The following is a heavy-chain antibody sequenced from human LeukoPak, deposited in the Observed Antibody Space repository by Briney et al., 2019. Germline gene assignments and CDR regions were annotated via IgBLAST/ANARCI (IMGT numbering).Heavy chain of an antibody. J-gene: IGHJ6*02. CDR2: INHNGNVN. D-gene: IGHD3-16*01. V-gene: IGHV3-7*03. Sequence: GGSLRLSCAASGFTFSSYWVNWARQAPGKGLEWVASINHNGNVNYYVDSVKGRFTISRDNAKNSLYLQMSNLRAEDTAVYFCARGGGLDVWGQGTSVIVSS. CDR1: GFTFSSYW. CDR3: ARGGGLDV.